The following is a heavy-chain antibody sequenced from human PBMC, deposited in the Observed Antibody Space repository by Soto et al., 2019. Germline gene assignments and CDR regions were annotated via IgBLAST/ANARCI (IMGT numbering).Heavy chain of an antibody. CDR3: AHPRGYGVFDAVDI. V-gene: IGHV3-23*01. J-gene: IGHJ3*02. D-gene: IGHD4-17*01. CDR1: GFVFSTYA. Sequence: GGSLRLSCATSGFVFSTYAMNWVRQAPGKGLEWVAAISSSGEGTFYAESVRGRFTIYRDNSFNTLYLQMRSLRPEDTAVYYCAHPRGYGVFDAVDIWGQGTMVTVSS. CDR2: ISSSGEGT.